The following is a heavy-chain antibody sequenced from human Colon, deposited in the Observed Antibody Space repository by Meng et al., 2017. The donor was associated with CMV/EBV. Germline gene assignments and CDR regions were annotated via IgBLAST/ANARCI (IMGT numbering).Heavy chain of an antibody. CDR1: GGSISTNSYY. J-gene: IGHJ4*02. V-gene: IGHV4-39*07. CDR2: VYYNGNT. D-gene: IGHD2-15*01. Sequence: LRLSCTVSGGSISTNSYYWGWIRQPPGKGLEWIGSVYYNGNTYLNPSLESRVTMSRDTSKNQFSLKLSSVTAADTAVYYCASIPRGILIRLFDFWGQGTLVTVSS. CDR3: ASIPRGILIRLFDF.